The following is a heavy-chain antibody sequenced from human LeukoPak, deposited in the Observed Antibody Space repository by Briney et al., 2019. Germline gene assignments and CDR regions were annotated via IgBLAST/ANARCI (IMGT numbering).Heavy chain of an antibody. J-gene: IGHJ5*02. CDR2: INPNSGGP. Sequence: ASVKVSCKASGYTFTGYYIHWVRQAPGQGLEWMGWINPNSGGPNYAQKFQGRVTMTRDTSISTAYMEMSRLRSGYTAVYYCARDVSAGGTNWFDPWGQGTLVTVSS. CDR1: GYTFTGYY. CDR3: ARDVSAGGTNWFDP. V-gene: IGHV1-2*02. D-gene: IGHD3-16*01.